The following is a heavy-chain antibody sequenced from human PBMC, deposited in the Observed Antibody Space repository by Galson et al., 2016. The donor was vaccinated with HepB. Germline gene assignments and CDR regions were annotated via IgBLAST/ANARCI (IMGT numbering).Heavy chain of an antibody. Sequence: SLRLSCAASGFAFNTFGMHWVRQAPGKGLEWVAGLSYDGNDRYYSDSVKGRFTISRDNPKNTLSLDMSGLRPEDAAVYYCAKDGGSSSTYPFDHWGLGTLVVVSS. CDR2: LSYDGNDR. J-gene: IGHJ4*02. V-gene: IGHV3-30*18. CDR1: GFAFNTFG. CDR3: AKDGGSSSTYPFDH. D-gene: IGHD1-26*01.